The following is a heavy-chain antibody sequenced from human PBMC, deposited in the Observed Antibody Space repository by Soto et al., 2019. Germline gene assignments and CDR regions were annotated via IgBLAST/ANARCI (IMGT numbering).Heavy chain of an antibody. CDR2: INPSGGST. Sequence: ASVKVSCKASGYTFTSYYMHWVRQAPGQGLEWMGIINPSGGSTSYAQKFQGRVTMTRDTSTSTVYMELSSLRSEDTAVYYCASTLAAAGPFDYWGQGTLVTVSS. CDR1: GYTFTSYY. CDR3: ASTLAAAGPFDY. J-gene: IGHJ4*02. V-gene: IGHV1-46*03. D-gene: IGHD6-13*01.